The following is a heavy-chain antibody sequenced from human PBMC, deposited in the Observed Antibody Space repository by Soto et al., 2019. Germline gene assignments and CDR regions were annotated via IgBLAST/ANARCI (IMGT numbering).Heavy chain of an antibody. D-gene: IGHD2-2*01. CDR1: GGTFSSYV. CDR3: ARSVSFRYQLLKRGMDV. CDR2: IIPIFATA. Sequence: QVQLVQSGAEVKKPGSSVKVSCKASGGTFSSYVISWVRQAPGQGLEWMGGIIPIFATANYAQKFQGRVMITVDESTSTAYMELSSLRSEDTAVYYCARSVSFRYQLLKRGMDVWGQGTTVTVSS. J-gene: IGHJ6*02. V-gene: IGHV1-69*01.